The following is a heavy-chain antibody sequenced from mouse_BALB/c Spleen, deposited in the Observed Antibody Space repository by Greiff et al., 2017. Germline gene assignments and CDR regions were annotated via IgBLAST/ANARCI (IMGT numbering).Heavy chain of an antibody. CDR2: ISSGSSTI. Sequence: EVQLVESGGGLVQPGGSRKLSCAASGFTFSSFGMHWVRQAPEKGLEWVAYISSGSSTIYYADTVKGRFTISRDNPKNTLFLQMTSLRSEDTAMYYCARDYDTSYWGQGTTLTVSS. CDR3: ARDYDTSY. D-gene: IGHD2-4*01. J-gene: IGHJ2*01. V-gene: IGHV5-17*02. CDR1: GFTFSSFG.